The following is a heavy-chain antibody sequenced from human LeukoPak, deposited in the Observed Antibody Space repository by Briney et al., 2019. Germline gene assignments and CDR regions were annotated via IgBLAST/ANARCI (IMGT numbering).Heavy chain of an antibody. CDR1: GGSISSSSYC. Sequence: SETLSLTCTVSGGSISSSSYCWGWIRQPPGKGLEWIGSIYYSGSTYYNPSLKSRVTISVDTSKNQFSLKLSSVTAADTAVYYCASGVGATHRSYFDYWGQGTLVTVSS. V-gene: IGHV4-39*01. CDR2: IYYSGST. J-gene: IGHJ4*02. D-gene: IGHD1-26*01. CDR3: ASGVGATHRSYFDY.